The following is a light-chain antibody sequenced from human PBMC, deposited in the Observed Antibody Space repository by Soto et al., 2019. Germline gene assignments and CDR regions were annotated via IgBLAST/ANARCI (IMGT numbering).Light chain of an antibody. Sequence: IQLTQSPSSLSASVGDRVTITCRASQGIDNYLAWYQQKPGKAPKLLIYAASTLQSGVPSRFSGRGSGTDFTLTSSSLQPEDFATYSCQQLSGYPWTFGQGTKVEVK. CDR3: QQLSGYPWT. J-gene: IGKJ1*01. CDR2: AAS. CDR1: QGIDNY. V-gene: IGKV1-9*01.